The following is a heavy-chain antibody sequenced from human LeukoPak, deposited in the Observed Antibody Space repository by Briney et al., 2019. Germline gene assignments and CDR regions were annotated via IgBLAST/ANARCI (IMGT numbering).Heavy chain of an antibody. Sequence: GGSLRLSCAASGFTFDDYGMSWVRQAPGKGLEWVSGINWNGGSTGYADSVKGRFTISRDNAKNSLYLQMNSLRAEDTALYYCARALRGYSYGCNHCWGQGTLVTVSS. V-gene: IGHV3-20*04. D-gene: IGHD5-18*01. CDR3: ARALRGYSYGCNHC. CDR2: INWNGGST. CDR1: GFTFDDYG. J-gene: IGHJ4*02.